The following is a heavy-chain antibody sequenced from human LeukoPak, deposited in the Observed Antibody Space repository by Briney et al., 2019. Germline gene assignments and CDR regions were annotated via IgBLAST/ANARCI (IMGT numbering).Heavy chain of an antibody. CDR1: GFTFSSYG. Sequence: GGSLRLSCAASGFTFSSYGMHWVRQAPGKGLEWVAVIWYDGSNKYYADSVKGRFTISRDNSKNTLYLQMNSLRAEDTAVYYCARDLNYYGSGSYDAFDIWAKGQWSPSLQ. CDR3: ARDLNYYGSGSYDAFDI. J-gene: IGHJ3*02. V-gene: IGHV3-33*01. CDR2: IWYDGSNK. D-gene: IGHD3-10*01.